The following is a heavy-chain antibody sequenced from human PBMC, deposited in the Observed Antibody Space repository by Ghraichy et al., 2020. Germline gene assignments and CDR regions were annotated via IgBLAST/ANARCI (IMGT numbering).Heavy chain of an antibody. CDR3: ARGGYSSGWTDLDY. V-gene: IGHV4-4*07. CDR1: GGSISSYY. Sequence: SETLSLTCTVSGGSISSYYWSWIRQPAGKGLEWIGRIYTSGSTNYNPSLKSRVTMSVDTSKNQFSLKLSSVTAADTAVYYCARGGYSSGWTDLDYWGQGTLVTVSS. CDR2: IYTSGST. D-gene: IGHD6-19*01. J-gene: IGHJ4*02.